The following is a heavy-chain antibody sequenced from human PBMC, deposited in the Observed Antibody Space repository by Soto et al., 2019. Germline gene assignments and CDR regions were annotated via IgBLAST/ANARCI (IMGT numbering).Heavy chain of an antibody. D-gene: IGHD3-16*01. CDR3: GAQGFGAKAYYFES. J-gene: IGHJ4*02. CDR2: IYYIGNT. Sequence: QLQLQESGPGLVKASETLSLTCTVSGGSINSRSSYWGWIRQPPGKGLEWIGSIYYIGNTYYNPFLKRRVVISIKSTKHCFSMQLNAVAAADTAFYCGGAQGFGAKAYYFESWGQGALVTVSS. V-gene: IGHV4-39*02. CDR1: GGSINSRSSY.